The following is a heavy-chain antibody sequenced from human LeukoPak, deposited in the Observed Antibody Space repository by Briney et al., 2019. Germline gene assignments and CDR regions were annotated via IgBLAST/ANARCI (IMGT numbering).Heavy chain of an antibody. CDR1: GFTFSDYY. V-gene: IGHV3-11*04. CDR3: ARASGSYLVPEDAFDI. D-gene: IGHD1-26*01. J-gene: IGHJ3*02. Sequence: NSGGSLRLSCAASGFTFSDYYMSWIRQAPGKGLEWVSYISSSGSTIYYADSVKGRFTISRDNAKNSLYLQMNSLRAEDTAVYYCARASGSYLVPEDAFDIWGQGTMVTVSS. CDR2: ISSSGSTI.